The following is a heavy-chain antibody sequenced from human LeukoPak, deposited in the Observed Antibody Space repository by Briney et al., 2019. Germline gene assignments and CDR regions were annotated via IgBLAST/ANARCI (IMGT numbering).Heavy chain of an antibody. CDR3: ARVSIAARLDYYYMDV. Sequence: PSETLSFTCTVSGGSISSYYWSWIRQPPGKGLEWIGRIYTSGSTNYNPSLKSRVTISVDTSKNQFSLKLSSVTAADTAVYYCARVSIAARLDYYYMDVWGKGTTVTVSS. V-gene: IGHV4-4*08. J-gene: IGHJ6*03. D-gene: IGHD6-6*01. CDR1: GGSISSYY. CDR2: IYTSGST.